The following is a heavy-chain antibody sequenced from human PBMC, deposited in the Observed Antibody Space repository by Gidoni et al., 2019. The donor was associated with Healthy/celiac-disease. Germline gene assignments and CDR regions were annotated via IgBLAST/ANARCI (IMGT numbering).Heavy chain of an antibody. Sequence: QVQLQESGPVLVTPSATLSLTCTVSGGSISSYYWSWIRQPAGKGLEWIGRIYTSGSTNYNPSLKSRVTMSVDTSKNQFSLKLSSVTAADTAVYYCARDPIAVAATYYGMDVWGQGTTVTVSS. CDR3: ARDPIAVAATYYGMDV. CDR1: GGSISSYY. J-gene: IGHJ6*02. CDR2: IYTSGST. V-gene: IGHV4-4*07. D-gene: IGHD6-19*01.